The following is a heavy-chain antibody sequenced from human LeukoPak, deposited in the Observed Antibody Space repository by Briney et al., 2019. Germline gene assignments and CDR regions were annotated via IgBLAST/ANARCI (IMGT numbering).Heavy chain of an antibody. Sequence: ASVKVSCKASGYTFTGYYMHWVRQAPGQGLEWMGWINPNSGGTNYAQKFQGRVTMTRDASISTAYMELSRLRSDDTAVYYCARYTAMVAFHAHGFDIWGQGTMVTVSS. V-gene: IGHV1-2*02. CDR1: GYTFTGYY. J-gene: IGHJ3*02. CDR3: ARYTAMVAFHAHGFDI. CDR2: INPNSGGT. D-gene: IGHD5-18*01.